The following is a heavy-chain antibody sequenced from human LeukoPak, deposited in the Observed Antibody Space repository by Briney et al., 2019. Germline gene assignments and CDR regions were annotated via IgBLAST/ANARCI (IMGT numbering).Heavy chain of an antibody. CDR1: GYTFTSYD. CDR3: ARGALDPTIYYYYCMDV. V-gene: IGHV1-8*03. J-gene: IGHJ6*03. D-gene: IGHD5-24*01. CDR2: MNPNSGDT. Sequence: ASVKVSCTASGYTFTSYDINWVRQATGQGLEWMGWMNPNSGDTGYARKFQGRVTITRNTSISTAYMELSSLRSEDTAIYYCARGALDPTIYYYYCMDVWGKGTTVTVSS.